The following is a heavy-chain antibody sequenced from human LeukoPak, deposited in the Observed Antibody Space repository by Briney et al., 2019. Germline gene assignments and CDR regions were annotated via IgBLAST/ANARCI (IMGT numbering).Heavy chain of an antibody. J-gene: IGHJ4*02. V-gene: IGHV3-23*01. CDR1: GFTFSSYA. Sequence: PGGSLRLSCAASGFTFSSYAMSWVRQAPGKGLEWVSAISGSGGSTYYADSVKGRFTNSRDNAKNSLYLQMNSLRAEDTAVYYCARDLFSGGQSMGPDYWGQGTLVTVSS. D-gene: IGHD2/OR15-2a*01. CDR2: ISGSGGST. CDR3: ARDLFSGGQSMGPDY.